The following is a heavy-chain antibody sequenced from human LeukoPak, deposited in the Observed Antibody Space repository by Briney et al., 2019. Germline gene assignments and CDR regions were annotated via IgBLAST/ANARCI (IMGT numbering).Heavy chain of an antibody. V-gene: IGHV4-59*01. J-gene: IGHJ4*02. CDR1: GGTISRYY. Sequence: SETLSLTCTVSGGTISRYYWSWIRQPPGKGLEWIGYIYYSGTTNYNPSLTSRVTISVDTSKNQFSLKLSSVTAADTAVYYCARGPTRNYFDYWGQGTLVTVSS. CDR2: IYYSGTT. CDR3: ARGPTRNYFDY.